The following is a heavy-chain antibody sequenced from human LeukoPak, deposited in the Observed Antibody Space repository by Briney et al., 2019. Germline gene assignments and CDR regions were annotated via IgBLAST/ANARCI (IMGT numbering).Heavy chain of an antibody. CDR1: GFTLSRYW. CDR3: ASAFYCSGGSCLDY. CDR2: IKQDGSEK. D-gene: IGHD2-15*01. J-gene: IGHJ4*02. V-gene: IGHV3-7*01. Sequence: PGGSLRLSCAASGFTLSRYWMSWVRQAPGKGLEWVANIKQDGSEKYYVDSVKGRFTISRDNAKNSLYLQMNSLRAEDTAVYYCASAFYCSGGSCLDYWGQGTLVTVSS.